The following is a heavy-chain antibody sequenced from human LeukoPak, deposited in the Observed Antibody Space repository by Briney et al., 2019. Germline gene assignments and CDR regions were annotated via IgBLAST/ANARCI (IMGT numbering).Heavy chain of an antibody. CDR3: ARGGNYYYYYYMDV. Sequence: PSETLSLTCAVYGGSFSGYYWSWIRQPPGKGLEWIGEINHSGSTNYNPSLKSRVTISVDTPKNQFSLKLSSVTAADTAVYYCARGGNYYYYYYMDVWGKGTTVTVSS. CDR1: GGSFSGYY. V-gene: IGHV4-34*01. J-gene: IGHJ6*03. CDR2: INHSGST.